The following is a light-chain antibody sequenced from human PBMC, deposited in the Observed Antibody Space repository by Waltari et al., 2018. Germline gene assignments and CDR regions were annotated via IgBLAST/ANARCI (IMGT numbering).Light chain of an antibody. V-gene: IGLV2-14*03. CDR3: ASYAGTNPYV. J-gene: IGLJ1*01. CDR1: SRDIGDYNY. CDR2: EVL. Sequence: QSTLTQPASVSGSPGQSITIPCTGSSRDIGDYNYVPWFQQHPDKVPKLLIYEVLNRPSGVSARFSGSKSGTTAFLTISGLQTDDEASYYCASYAGTNPYVFGTGT.